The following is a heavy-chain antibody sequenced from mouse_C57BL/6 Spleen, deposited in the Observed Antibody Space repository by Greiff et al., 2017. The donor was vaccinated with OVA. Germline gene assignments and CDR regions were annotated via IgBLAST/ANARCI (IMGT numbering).Heavy chain of an antibody. CDR1: GYTFTDYE. V-gene: IGHV1-15*01. CDR2: IDPETGGT. J-gene: IGHJ3*01. Sequence: QVQLKESGAELVRPGASVTLSCKASGYTFTDYEMHWVKQTPVHGLEWIGAIDPETGGTAYNQKFKGKAILTADKSSSTAYMELRSLTSEDSAVYYCTRDGYDKRFAYWGQGTLVTVSA. CDR3: TRDGYDKRFAY. D-gene: IGHD2-2*01.